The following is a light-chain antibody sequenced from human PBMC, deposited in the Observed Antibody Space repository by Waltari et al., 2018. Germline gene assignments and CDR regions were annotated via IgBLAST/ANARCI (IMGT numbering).Light chain of an antibody. V-gene: IGKV3-11*01. CDR2: VAS. CDR3: QQRSNWPGFSIT. CDR1: QSVSSY. J-gene: IGKJ5*01. Sequence: EIVLTQSPATLSLSPGERATLSCRASQSVSSYLAWYQQKPGQAPRLLIYVASNRATGIPARFSGSGSGTDFTLTISSLEPEDFAVYYCQQRSNWPGFSITFGQGTRLEIK.